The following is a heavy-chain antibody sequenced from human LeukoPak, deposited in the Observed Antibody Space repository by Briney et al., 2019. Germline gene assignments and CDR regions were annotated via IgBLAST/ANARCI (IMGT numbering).Heavy chain of an antibody. CDR3: ARRFCSSVSCYDDDAFDV. CDR1: GDTFVSYG. J-gene: IGHJ3*01. D-gene: IGHD2-2*01. V-gene: IGHV1-18*01. CDR2: ISGYNGKI. Sequence: ASVRVSCKRSGDTFVSYGISWVREAPGQGLEWMGWISGYNGKINYAQKFQGRVTMTTDTSTSTAYLELRSLNSEDTAVYYCARRFCSSVSCYDDDAFDVWGQGTLVTVSS.